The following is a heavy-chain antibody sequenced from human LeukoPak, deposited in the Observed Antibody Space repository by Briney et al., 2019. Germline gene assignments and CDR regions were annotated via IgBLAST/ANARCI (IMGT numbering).Heavy chain of an antibody. Sequence: GGSLRLSCAASGFTVSSNYMSWVRQAPGKGLEWVSVIYSGGSTYYADSVKGRFTISRDNSKNTLYLQMNSLRAEDTAVYYCAKDISSSHGFQHWGQGTLVTVSS. J-gene: IGHJ1*01. V-gene: IGHV3-53*01. D-gene: IGHD6-13*01. CDR2: IYSGGST. CDR1: GFTVSSNY. CDR3: AKDISSSHGFQH.